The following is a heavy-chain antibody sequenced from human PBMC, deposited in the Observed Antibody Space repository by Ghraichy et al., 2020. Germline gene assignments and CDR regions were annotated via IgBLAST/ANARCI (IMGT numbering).Heavy chain of an antibody. D-gene: IGHD1-26*01. V-gene: IGHV4-4*02. CDR2: IYHSGST. J-gene: IGHJ6*02. CDR3: ARDRSRVGGSGSYYYYYGMDV. Sequence: SETLSLTCAVSGGSISSSNWWSWVRQPPGKGLEWIGEIYHSGSTNYNPSLKSRVTISVDKSKNQFSLKLSSVTAADTAVYYCARDRSRVGGSGSYYYYYGMDVWGQGTTVTVSS. CDR1: GGSISSSNW.